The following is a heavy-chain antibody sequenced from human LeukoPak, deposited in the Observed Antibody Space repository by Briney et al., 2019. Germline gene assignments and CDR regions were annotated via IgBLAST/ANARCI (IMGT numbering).Heavy chain of an antibody. J-gene: IGHJ4*02. CDR3: AKDMLEQQLIHIGAFDY. CDR1: GFTFSSYG. CDR2: IWYGGSNK. V-gene: IGHV3-30*02. Sequence: GGSLRLSCAASGFTFSSYGMHWVRQGPGKGLEWVAVIWYGGSNKYYADSVKGRFTISRDNSKNTLYLQMNSLRAEDTAVYYCAKDMLEQQLIHIGAFDYWGQGTLVTVSS. D-gene: IGHD6-13*01.